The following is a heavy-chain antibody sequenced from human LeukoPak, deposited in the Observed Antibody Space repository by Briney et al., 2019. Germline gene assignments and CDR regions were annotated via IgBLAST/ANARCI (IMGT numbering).Heavy chain of an antibody. CDR1: GYTFTSHY. D-gene: IGHD6-6*01. J-gene: IGHJ6*03. CDR2: INPSGGST. V-gene: IGHV1-46*01. CDR3: ARDGYSSSSDSYYYYMDV. Sequence: ASVKVSCKASGYTFTSHYMHWVRQAPGQGLEWMGIINPSGGSTSYAQKFQGRVTMTRDTSTSTVYMELSSLRSEDTAVYYCARDGYSSSSDSYYYYMDVWGKGTTVTVSS.